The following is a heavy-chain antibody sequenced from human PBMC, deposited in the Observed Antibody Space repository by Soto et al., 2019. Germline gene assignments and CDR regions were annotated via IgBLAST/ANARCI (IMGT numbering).Heavy chain of an antibody. Sequence: QVQLQESGPGLVRPSQTLSLTCTVSGGSLNSGGYFWSWIRQVPGKGLEWIVYVYSGDIAYYNPTLPSRVTITPATSKKQSSLTLTSVTAADTAIYFCAREVMTSVTSGWFDPWGQGTLVTVSS. CDR1: GGSLNSGGYF. CDR2: VYSGDIA. CDR3: AREVMTSVTSGWFDP. D-gene: IGHD4-17*01. J-gene: IGHJ5*02. V-gene: IGHV4-31*03.